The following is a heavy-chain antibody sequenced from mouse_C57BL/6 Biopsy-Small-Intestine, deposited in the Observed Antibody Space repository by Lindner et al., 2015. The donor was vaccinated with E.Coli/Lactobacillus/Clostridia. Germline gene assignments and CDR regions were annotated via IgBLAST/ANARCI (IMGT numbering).Heavy chain of an antibody. V-gene: IGHV1-81*01. CDR1: GYTFTSYG. Sequence: VQLQESGAELARPGASVKLSCKASGYTFTSYGISWVKQRTGQGLEWIGEIYPRSGNAYYNEKFKGKATLTADKSSSTAYMELRSLTSEDSAVYFCARETGTDYFDYWGQGTTLTVSS. CDR3: ARETGTDYFDY. D-gene: IGHD4-1*01. J-gene: IGHJ2*01. CDR2: IYPRSGNA.